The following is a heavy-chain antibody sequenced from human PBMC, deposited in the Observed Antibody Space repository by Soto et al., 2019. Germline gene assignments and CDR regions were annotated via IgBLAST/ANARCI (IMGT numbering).Heavy chain of an antibody. V-gene: IGHV4-59*12. J-gene: IGHJ4*02. Sequence: SETLSLTCTVSGGSISSYYSSWIRQPPGKGLEWIGYIYYSGSTNYNPSLKSRVTISVDTSKNQFSLKLSSVTAADTAVYYCARWRTGPGGFDYWGQGTLVTAPQ. CDR3: ARWRTGPGGFDY. CDR1: GGSISSYY. D-gene: IGHD1-1*01. CDR2: IYYSGST.